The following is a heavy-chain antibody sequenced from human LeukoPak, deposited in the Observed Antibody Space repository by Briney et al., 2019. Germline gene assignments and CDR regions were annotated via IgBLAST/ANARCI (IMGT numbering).Heavy chain of an antibody. Sequence: GASVKVSCKASGYTFTGYYMHWVRQAPGQGLEWMGWINPNSGGTNYAQKFQGRVTMTRDTSISTAYMELSRLRSDDTAVYYCARSPGVGATTRNYFQHWGQGTLVTVSS. CDR3: ARSPGVGATTRNYFQH. V-gene: IGHV1-2*02. CDR1: GYTFTGYY. J-gene: IGHJ1*01. D-gene: IGHD1-26*01. CDR2: INPNSGGT.